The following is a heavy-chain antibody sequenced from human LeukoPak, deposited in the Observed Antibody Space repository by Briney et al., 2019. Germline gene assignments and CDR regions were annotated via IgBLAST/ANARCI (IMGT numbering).Heavy chain of an antibody. D-gene: IGHD3-16*01. CDR3: VGARLSTGYHYMDV. J-gene: IGHJ6*03. CDR1: GFSFSAYS. Sequence: PGGSLRLSCAASGFSFSAYSMNWVRQAPGKGLEWVSYISTASSTIYYADSVKGRFTVSRDNAKSSLYLQMNSLRAEDTAVYYCVGARLSTGYHYMDVWGKGTTVTVSS. CDR2: ISTASSTI. V-gene: IGHV3-48*01.